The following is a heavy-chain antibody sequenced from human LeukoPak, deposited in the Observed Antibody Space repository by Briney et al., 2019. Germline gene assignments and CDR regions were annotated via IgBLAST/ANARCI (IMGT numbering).Heavy chain of an antibody. J-gene: IGHJ5*02. Sequence: GGSLRLSCAASGFTFSTYNMNWVRQAPGKGLEWLSFITDTGGVQYADSVKGRFTISRDNPKKSLYLQMNSLRAEDTAVYYCARDPDFWSGYYKVAWFDPWGQGTPVTVSS. CDR2: ITDTGGV. CDR1: GFTFSTYN. CDR3: ARDPDFWSGYYKVAWFDP. D-gene: IGHD3-3*01. V-gene: IGHV3-48*01.